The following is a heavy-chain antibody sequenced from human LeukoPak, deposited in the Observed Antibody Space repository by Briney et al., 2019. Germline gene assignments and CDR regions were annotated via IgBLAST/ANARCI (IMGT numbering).Heavy chain of an antibody. CDR1: GYTFTNYG. J-gene: IGHJ5*02. CDR3: ARGSRMTTVTQFDP. D-gene: IGHD4-17*01. Sequence: GASVKVSCKASGYTFTNYGINWVRQAPGQGLEWMGWINPNSGGTNYAQKFQGRVTMTRDTSISTAYMELSRLRSDDTAVYYCARGSRMTTVTQFDPWGQGTLVTVSS. CDR2: INPNSGGT. V-gene: IGHV1-2*02.